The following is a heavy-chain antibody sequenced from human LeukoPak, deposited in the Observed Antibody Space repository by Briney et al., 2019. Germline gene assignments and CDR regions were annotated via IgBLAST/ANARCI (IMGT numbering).Heavy chain of an antibody. CDR1: GSSISSYY. Sequence: SETLSLTCTVSGSSISSYYWSWIRQPPGKGLEWIGYIYYSGSTNYNPSLKSRVTISVDTSKNQFSLKLSSVTAADTAVYYCAREVIYDSSGYYAHDAFDIWGQGTMVTVSS. CDR3: AREVIYDSSGYYAHDAFDI. J-gene: IGHJ3*02. D-gene: IGHD3-22*01. CDR2: IYYSGST. V-gene: IGHV4-59*01.